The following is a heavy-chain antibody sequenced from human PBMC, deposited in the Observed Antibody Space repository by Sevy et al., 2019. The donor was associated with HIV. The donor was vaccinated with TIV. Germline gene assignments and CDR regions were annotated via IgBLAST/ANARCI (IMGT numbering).Heavy chain of an antibody. Sequence: GGSLRLSCVASGFTFSSHAMSWVRQAPGKGLEWVSVIRGSGDRTFYAPSLKGRSTISRDNLRNTVYLQINILGADDSAVYYCAGAQGSGSPYYLAMDVWGQGTTVTVSS. D-gene: IGHD3-10*01. CDR3: AGAQGSGSPYYLAMDV. V-gene: IGHV3-23*01. CDR2: IRGSGDRT. CDR1: GFTFSSHA. J-gene: IGHJ6*02.